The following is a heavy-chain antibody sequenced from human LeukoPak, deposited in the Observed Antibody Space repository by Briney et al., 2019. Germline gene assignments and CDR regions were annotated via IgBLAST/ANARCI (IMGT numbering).Heavy chain of an antibody. J-gene: IGHJ4*02. CDR3: AAYYSSSWDY. V-gene: IGHV3-7*01. CDR1: GFTFISYS. CDR2: IKQDGSEE. D-gene: IGHD6-13*01. Sequence: PGGSLRLSCAASGFTFISYSMSWVRQPPGKGLQWVAKIKQDGSEEYCVASVKGRFTISRDNAKNSLYLQMNSLRAEDTAVYYCAAYYSSSWDYWGQGTLVTVSA.